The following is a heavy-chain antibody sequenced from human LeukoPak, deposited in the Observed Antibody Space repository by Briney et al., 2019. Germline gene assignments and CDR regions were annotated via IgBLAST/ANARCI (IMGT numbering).Heavy chain of an antibody. J-gene: IGHJ4*02. CDR2: INPNSGGT. CDR1: VFTFSNSD. CDR3: ARDPPKVPAATEGDY. V-gene: IGHV1-2*02. D-gene: IGHD2-2*01. Sequence: ASVKVSCKAYVFTFSNSDINWVRQAPGQGLEWMGWINPNSGGTNYAQKFQGRVTMTRDTSISTAYMELSRLRSDDTAVYYCARDPPKVPAATEGDYWGQGTLVTVSS.